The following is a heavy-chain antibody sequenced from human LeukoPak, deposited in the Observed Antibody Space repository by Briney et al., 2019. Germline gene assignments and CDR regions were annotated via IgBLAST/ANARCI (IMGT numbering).Heavy chain of an antibody. J-gene: IGHJ4*02. D-gene: IGHD4-17*01. CDR3: ARSRDDYGDFPDY. CDR1: GYTFTGYY. V-gene: IGHV1-2*02. CDR2: INPNSGGT. Sequence: ASVKVSCKASGYTFTGYYMHWVRQAPGQGLEWMGWINPNSGGTNYAQKFQGRVTMTRDTSISTAYMELSRLRSDDTAVYYCARSRDDYGDFPDYWGQGTLVTVSS.